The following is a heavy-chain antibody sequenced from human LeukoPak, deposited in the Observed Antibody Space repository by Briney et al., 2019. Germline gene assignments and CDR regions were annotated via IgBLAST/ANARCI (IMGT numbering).Heavy chain of an antibody. CDR2: TYPCDSDA. CDR1: GFNFTTYW. Sequence: GGALKIFCNGSGFNFTTYWIGWVRQGPRKGLDGRGITYPCDSDAMYRPSFQGQVTMSADKSISTAYLQWSRLKASDTATYYCARRGRSSNFFLYWGEGTLVTVSS. J-gene: IGHJ4*02. V-gene: IGHV5-51*01. D-gene: IGHD6-6*01. CDR3: ARRGRSSNFFLY.